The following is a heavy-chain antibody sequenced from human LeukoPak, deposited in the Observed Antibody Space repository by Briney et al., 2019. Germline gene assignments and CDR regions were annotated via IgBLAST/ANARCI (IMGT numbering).Heavy chain of an antibody. J-gene: IGHJ3*02. CDR2: ISGSGGST. CDR3: AKDVYYYGSGGGAFDI. Sequence: GGSLRLSCAASGFTFTNYAMSWVRQAPGKGLEWVSGISGSGGSTYYAASVKGRFTISRDNSKNTLFLQMNSLRAEDTAVYYCAKDVYYYGSGGGAFDIWGQGTMVTVSS. CDR1: GFTFTNYA. V-gene: IGHV3-23*01. D-gene: IGHD3-10*01.